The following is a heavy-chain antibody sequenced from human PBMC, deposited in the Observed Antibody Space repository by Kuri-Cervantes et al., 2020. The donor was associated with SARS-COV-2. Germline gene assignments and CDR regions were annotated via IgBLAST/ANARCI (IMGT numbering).Heavy chain of an antibody. Sequence: GESLKISCAASGFTFSSYAMSWVRQAPGKGLEWVSAISGGGGSTYYADSVKGRFTISRDNSKNTLYLQMSSLRAEDTAVYFCAKVGYSYGFYYLDYWGQGTLVTVSS. CDR3: AKVGYSYGFYYLDY. J-gene: IGHJ4*02. CDR1: GFTFSSYA. V-gene: IGHV3-23*01. D-gene: IGHD5-18*01. CDR2: ISGGGGST.